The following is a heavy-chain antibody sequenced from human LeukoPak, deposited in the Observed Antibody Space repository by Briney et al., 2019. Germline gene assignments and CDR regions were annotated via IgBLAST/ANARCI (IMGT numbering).Heavy chain of an antibody. CDR2: INPSGGST. CDR3: ARDQYSSSRGGGDAFDI. V-gene: IGHV1-46*01. J-gene: IGHJ3*02. Sequence: ASVKVSCKASGYTFTSYDINWVRQAPGQGLEWMGIINPSGGSTSYAQKFQGRVTMTRDTSTSTVYMELSSLRSEDTAVYYCARDQYSSSRGGGDAFDIWGQGTMVTVSS. CDR1: GYTFTSYD. D-gene: IGHD6-13*01.